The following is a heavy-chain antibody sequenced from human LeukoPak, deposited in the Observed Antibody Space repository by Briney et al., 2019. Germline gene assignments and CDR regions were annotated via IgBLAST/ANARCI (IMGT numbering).Heavy chain of an antibody. J-gene: IGHJ4*02. CDR3: ATSDY. CDR2: INPNSGGT. Sequence: GASVKVSCKASGYTFTGYYMHWVRQAPGQGLEWMGWINPNSGGTNYAQKFQGRVTITADKSTSTAYMELSSLRSEDTAVYYCATSDYWGQGTLVTVSS. V-gene: IGHV1-2*02. CDR1: GYTFTGYY.